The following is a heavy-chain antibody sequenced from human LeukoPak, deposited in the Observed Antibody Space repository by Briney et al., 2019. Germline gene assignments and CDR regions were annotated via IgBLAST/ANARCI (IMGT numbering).Heavy chain of an antibody. CDR2: IYPGDSDA. CDR1: GYSFSNYW. Sequence: GESLKISCKGLGYSFSNYWIGWVRQMPGKGLEWMGIIYPGDSDATYSTSFQGQVTISADKSISTAYLQWSSLKASDTAMYYCARQMVKGSGSYYKIYYYYYMDVWGKGTTVTVSS. CDR3: ARQMVKGSGSYYKIYYYYYMDV. D-gene: IGHD3-10*01. J-gene: IGHJ6*03. V-gene: IGHV5-51*01.